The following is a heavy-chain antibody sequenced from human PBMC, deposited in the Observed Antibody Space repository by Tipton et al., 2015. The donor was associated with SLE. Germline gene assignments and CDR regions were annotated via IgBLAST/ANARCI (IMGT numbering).Heavy chain of an antibody. J-gene: IGHJ4*02. CDR3: ARELSGGYFDY. CDR1: GYTFTNYY. D-gene: IGHD3-10*01. V-gene: IGHV1-46*01. Sequence: QSGPEVKKPGASVKVSCKASGYTFTNYYVHWVRQAPGQGLEWIGIIITSGGGTNYAQKFQGRVSMTRDTSTSTVYMELSSLGFEDTAVYYCARELSGGYFDYWGQGTLVIVSS. CDR2: IITSGGGT.